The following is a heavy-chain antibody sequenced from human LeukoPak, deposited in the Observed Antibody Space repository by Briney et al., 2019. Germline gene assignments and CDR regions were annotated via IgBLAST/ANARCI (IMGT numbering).Heavy chain of an antibody. CDR3: ARSGYCGGDCGTDTNWFDP. J-gene: IGHJ5*02. Sequence: SQTLSLTCTVSGGSISSGGYYWNWIRQHPRKGLEWIGYIYYSGSTYYNPSLKSRVIISIDTSKNQFSLKLSSVTAADTAVYYCARSGYCGGDCGTDTNWFDPWGQGTLVTVSS. V-gene: IGHV4-31*03. CDR2: IYYSGST. D-gene: IGHD2-21*02. CDR1: GGSISSGGYY.